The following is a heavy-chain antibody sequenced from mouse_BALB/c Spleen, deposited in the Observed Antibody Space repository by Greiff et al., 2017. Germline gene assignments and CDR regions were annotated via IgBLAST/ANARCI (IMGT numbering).Heavy chain of an antibody. J-gene: IGHJ4*01. CDR3: AREGLAYAMDY. D-gene: IGHD6-1*01. CDR2: ILPGSGST. Sequence: QVQLQQSGAELMKPGASVKISCKATGYTFSSYWIEWVKQRPGHGLEWIGEILPGSGSTNYNEKFKGKATFTADTSSNTAYMQLSSLTSEDSAVYYCAREGLAYAMDYWGQGTSVTVSS. V-gene: IGHV1-9*01. CDR1: GYTFSSYW.